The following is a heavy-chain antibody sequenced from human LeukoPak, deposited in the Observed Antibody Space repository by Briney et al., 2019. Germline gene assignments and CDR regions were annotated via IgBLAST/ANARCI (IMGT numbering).Heavy chain of an antibody. J-gene: IGHJ6*02. CDR1: GFTFSSYS. Sequence: GGSLRLSCAASGFTFSSYSTNWVRQAPAKGLEWVSSISSSSSYIYYADSVKGRFTISRDNAKNSLYLQMNSLRAEDTAVYYCARDKSRRIDSGMDVWGQGTTVTVSS. CDR3: ARDKSRRIDSGMDV. D-gene: IGHD3-16*02. V-gene: IGHV3-21*01. CDR2: ISSSSSYI.